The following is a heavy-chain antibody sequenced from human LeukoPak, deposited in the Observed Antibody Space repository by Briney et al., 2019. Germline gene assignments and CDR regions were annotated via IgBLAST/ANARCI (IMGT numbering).Heavy chain of an antibody. Sequence: GGSLRLSCAASGFTFSTYWMNWVRQAPGKGLEWVSSITGSSSYIYYADSVKGRFTISRDNAKNSLYLQMNSLRAEDTAVYYCARDSNYDSSGYYYPDYFNYWGQGTLVTVSS. V-gene: IGHV3-21*01. CDR1: GFTFSTYW. D-gene: IGHD3-22*01. CDR3: ARDSNYDSSGYYYPDYFNY. J-gene: IGHJ4*02. CDR2: ITGSSSYI.